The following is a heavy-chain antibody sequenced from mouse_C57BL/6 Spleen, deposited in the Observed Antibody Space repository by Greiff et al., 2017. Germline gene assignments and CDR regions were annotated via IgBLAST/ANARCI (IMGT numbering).Heavy chain of an antibody. J-gene: IGHJ3*01. V-gene: IGHV2-2*01. Sequence: QVQLQQSGPGLVQPSPSLSITCTVSGFSLTSYGVHWVRQSPGKGLEWLGVIWSGGSTDYNEAFISRLSISKDNSKSQVFFKMNSLQADDTAIYYWARNCGTTVEGFAYWGQGTLVTVSA. D-gene: IGHD1-1*01. CDR2: IWSGGST. CDR3: ARNCGTTVEGFAY. CDR1: GFSLTSYG.